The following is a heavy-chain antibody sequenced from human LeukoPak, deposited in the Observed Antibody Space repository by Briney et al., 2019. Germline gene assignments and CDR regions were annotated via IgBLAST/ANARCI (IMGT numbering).Heavy chain of an antibody. D-gene: IGHD3-22*01. CDR2: IFYTGST. CDR1: GGSIGSYY. Sequence: SETLSLTCTVSGGSIGSYYWSWIRQPPGKGLEWIGYIFYTGSTNYNSSLKSRVTISTDTSKNQFSLKLSSVTAADTAVYHCARAGFFYDTSGYNDAFDIWGQGTMVTVSS. J-gene: IGHJ3*02. V-gene: IGHV4-59*01. CDR3: ARAGFFYDTSGYNDAFDI.